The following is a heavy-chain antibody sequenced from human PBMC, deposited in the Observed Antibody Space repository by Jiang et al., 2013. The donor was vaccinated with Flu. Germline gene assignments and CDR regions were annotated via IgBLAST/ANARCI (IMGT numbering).Heavy chain of an antibody. V-gene: IGHV7-4-1*01. D-gene: IGHD3-3*01. J-gene: IGHJ6*02. CDR3: ARDLGGYYDFWSFREVGFYNHYYYGMDV. Sequence: QSGSELKKPGASVKVSCKASGYTFTSYAMNWVRQAPGQGLEWMGWINTNTGNPTYAQGFTGRFVFSLDTSVSTAYLQICSLKAEDTAVYYCARDLGGYYDFWSFREVGFYNHYYYGMDVWGQGTTVTVSS. CDR1: GYTFTSYA. CDR2: INTNTGNP.